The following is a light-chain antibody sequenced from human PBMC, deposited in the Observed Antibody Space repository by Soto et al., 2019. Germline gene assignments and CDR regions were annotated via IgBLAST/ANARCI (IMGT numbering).Light chain of an antibody. Sequence: EVVLTQSPATLSLSPGESANLSCTASQSVGTYLAWYQQREGQAPRLLIYDTSNRATGIPARFSGSGSGTDFTLTISRLEPEDFAVYYCQQRSNWPPRLTFGGGTRVEIK. CDR2: DTS. CDR3: QQRSNWPPRLT. CDR1: QSVGTY. V-gene: IGKV3-11*01. J-gene: IGKJ4*01.